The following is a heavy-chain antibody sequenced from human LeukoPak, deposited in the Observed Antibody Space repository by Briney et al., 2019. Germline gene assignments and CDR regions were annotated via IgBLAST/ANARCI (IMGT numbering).Heavy chain of an antibody. Sequence: SETLSLTCTVSGGSISSYCWSWIRQPPGKGLEWIGYIYDSGSTNYNPSLKSRVTISIDTSKNQFSLKLTSVTAADTALYYCARARLPADDYYYLDVWGKGTTVIVSS. CDR3: ARARLPADDYYYLDV. V-gene: IGHV4-59*01. CDR2: IYDSGST. D-gene: IGHD2-2*01. J-gene: IGHJ6*03. CDR1: GGSISSYC.